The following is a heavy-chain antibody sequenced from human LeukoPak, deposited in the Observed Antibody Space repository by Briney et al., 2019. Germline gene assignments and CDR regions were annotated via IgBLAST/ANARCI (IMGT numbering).Heavy chain of an antibody. D-gene: IGHD2-21*02. CDR2: IYYSGST. J-gene: IGHJ3*02. V-gene: IGHV4-61*08. CDR3: ARVPAWHEYCGGDCLAGDAFDI. CDR1: GGSISSGGYY. Sequence: PSETLSLTCTVSGGSISSGGYYWSWIRQHPGKGLEWIGYIYYSGSTNYNPSLKSRVTISVDTSKNQFSLKLSSVTAADTAVYYCARVPAWHEYCGGDCLAGDAFDIWGQGTMVTVSS.